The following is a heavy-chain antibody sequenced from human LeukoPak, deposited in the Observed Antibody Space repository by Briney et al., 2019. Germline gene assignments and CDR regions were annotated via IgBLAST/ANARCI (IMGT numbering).Heavy chain of an antibody. Sequence: SETLSLTCTVSGGSISSYYWSWIRQPPGKGLEWIGYIYYSGSTNYNPSLKSRVTISVDTSKNQFSLKLSSVTAADTAVYYCARELYYYDSSGYAAGGSGYYYYYMDVWGKGTTVTVSS. J-gene: IGHJ6*03. CDR1: GGSISSYY. CDR2: IYYSGST. V-gene: IGHV4-59*01. D-gene: IGHD3-22*01. CDR3: ARELYYYDSSGYAAGGSGYYYYYMDV.